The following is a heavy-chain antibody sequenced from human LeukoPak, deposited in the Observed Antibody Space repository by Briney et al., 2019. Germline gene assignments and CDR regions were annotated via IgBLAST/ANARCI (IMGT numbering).Heavy chain of an antibody. J-gene: IGHJ4*02. Sequence: GESLKISCKGSGYSLTSYWIGWVRQMPGKGLEWMGIIYPGDSDTRYSPSFQGQVTISADKSISTAYLQWSSLKASDTAMYYCARQIPPGYSSGYFDYWGQGTLVTVSS. D-gene: IGHD6-19*01. CDR1: GYSLTSYW. CDR2: IYPGDSDT. V-gene: IGHV5-51*01. CDR3: ARQIPPGYSSGYFDY.